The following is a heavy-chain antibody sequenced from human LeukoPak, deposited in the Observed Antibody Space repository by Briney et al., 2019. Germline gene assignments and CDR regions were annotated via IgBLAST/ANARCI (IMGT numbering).Heavy chain of an antibody. D-gene: IGHD3-3*01. J-gene: IGHJ6*03. CDR1: GYTFTSYG. CDR2: IIPIFGTA. V-gene: IGHV1-69*13. CDR3: ARVQNDFWSGYSTYYYYYYMDV. Sequence: SVKVSCKASGYTFTSYGISWVRQAPGQGLEWMGGIIPIFGTANYAQKFQGRVTITADESTSTAYMELSSLRSEDTAVYYCARVQNDFWSGYSTYYYYYYMDVWGKGTTVTVSS.